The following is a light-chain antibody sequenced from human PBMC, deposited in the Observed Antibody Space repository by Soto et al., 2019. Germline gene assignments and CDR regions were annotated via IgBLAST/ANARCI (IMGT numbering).Light chain of an antibody. Sequence: EIVMTPSPATLSVSPGGRATLSCRASQSVSSNLAWYQQKPGQAPRLLIYGASTRATGIPARFSGSGSGTEFTLTISSLQSEDFAVYYCQQYNNLPWATFGQGTKVEIK. CDR3: QQYNNLPWAT. CDR1: QSVSSN. V-gene: IGKV3-15*01. J-gene: IGKJ1*01. CDR2: GAS.